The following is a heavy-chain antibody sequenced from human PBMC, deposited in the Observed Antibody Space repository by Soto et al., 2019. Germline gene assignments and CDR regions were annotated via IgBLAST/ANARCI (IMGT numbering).Heavy chain of an antibody. Sequence: PSETLSLTCTVSGGSISSSSYYWAWVRQPPGKGLEWIGSVYYSGTTYYNPSLKSRVTISGDTSKNQFSLKLSSVTAADTAVFYCARLIHCKTTSCYFDYWGPGTLVTVS. V-gene: IGHV4-39*01. CDR2: VYYSGTT. J-gene: IGHJ4*02. CDR3: ARLIHCKTTSCYFDY. CDR1: GGSISSSSYY. D-gene: IGHD2-2*01.